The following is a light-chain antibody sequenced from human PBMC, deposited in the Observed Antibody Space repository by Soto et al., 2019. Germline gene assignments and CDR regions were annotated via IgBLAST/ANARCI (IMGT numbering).Light chain of an antibody. CDR3: QQYNSPRT. CDR1: QSISSW. CDR2: DAS. V-gene: IGKV1-5*01. Sequence: DIQMTQSPSTLSASVGDRVTITCRASQSISSWLAWYQQKPGKAPKLLIYDASSLESGVPSRFSGSGSGTEFTLTISSLQHDDFATYYCQQYNSPRTFGGGTKVEIK. J-gene: IGKJ4*01.